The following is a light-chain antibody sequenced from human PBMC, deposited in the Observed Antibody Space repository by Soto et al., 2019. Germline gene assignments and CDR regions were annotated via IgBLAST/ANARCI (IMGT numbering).Light chain of an antibody. CDR3: QQYHSFPRT. CDR1: QSISSW. J-gene: IGKJ2*02. Sequence: DIQMTQSPSTLSASVGDRVTITCRASQSISSWLAWYQQKPGKAPKLLIYKASSLESGVPSRFSGSGSGTEFTLTISSLQPDDFATYYCQQYHSFPRTFGQGTKLDIK. V-gene: IGKV1-5*03. CDR2: KAS.